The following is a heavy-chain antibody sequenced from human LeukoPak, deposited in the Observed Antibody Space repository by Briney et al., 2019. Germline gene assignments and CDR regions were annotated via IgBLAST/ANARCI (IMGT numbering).Heavy chain of an antibody. CDR2: IYYRGST. D-gene: IGHD3-9*01. V-gene: IGHV4-59*12. CDR3: AREEILRYSADP. CDR1: GGPLTSYY. J-gene: IGHJ5*02. Sequence: SETLSLTCAVSGGPLTSYYWTWIRQPPGKGLEWIGFIYYRGSTNYNPSLESRVTISIDTSKNRFSLKLSSVTAADTAVYYCAREEILRYSADPWGQGTLVTVSS.